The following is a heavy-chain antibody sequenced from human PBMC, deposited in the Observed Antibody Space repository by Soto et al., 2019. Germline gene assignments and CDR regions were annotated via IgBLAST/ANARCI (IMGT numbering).Heavy chain of an antibody. CDR3: ARGDVDTAMVGDGMDV. D-gene: IGHD5-18*01. V-gene: IGHV1-8*01. Sequence: ASVKVSCKASGYTFTSYDINWVRQATGQGLEWMGWMNPNSGNTGYAQKFQGRVTMTRNTSISTAYMELSSPRSEDTAVYYCARGDVDTAMVGDGMDVWGQGTTVTVSS. CDR1: GYTFTSYD. J-gene: IGHJ6*02. CDR2: MNPNSGNT.